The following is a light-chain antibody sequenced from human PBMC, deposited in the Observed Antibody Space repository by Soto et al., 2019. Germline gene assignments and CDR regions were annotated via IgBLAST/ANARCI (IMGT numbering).Light chain of an antibody. CDR1: NIGSKT. V-gene: IGLV3-21*02. Sequence: SSELTQPPSVSVAPGQTARITCGGNNIGSKTVHWYQQKPGQAPVLVVYDDSDRPSGIPERFSGSNSGNTATLTIIRVEAGDEADYYCSSYAGTYTFGVFGTGTKVTVL. CDR2: DDS. CDR3: SSYAGTYTFGV. J-gene: IGLJ1*01.